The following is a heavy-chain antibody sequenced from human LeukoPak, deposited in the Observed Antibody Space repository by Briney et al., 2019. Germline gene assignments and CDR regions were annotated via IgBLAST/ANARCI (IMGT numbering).Heavy chain of an antibody. J-gene: IGHJ4*02. V-gene: IGHV3-15*04. CDR3: TADYGSGSYDY. CDR1: GFTFSNAW. CDR2: IESKTDGGTT. Sequence: GGSLRLSCAASGFTFSNAWMSWVRQAPGKGLEWVGRIESKTDGGTTDYAAPVKGRFTISRDDSKNTLYLQMNSLKTEDTAVYYCTADYGSGSYDYWGQGTLVTVSS. D-gene: IGHD3-10*01.